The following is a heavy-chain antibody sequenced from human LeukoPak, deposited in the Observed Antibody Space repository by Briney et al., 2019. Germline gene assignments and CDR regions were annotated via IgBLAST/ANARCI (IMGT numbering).Heavy chain of an antibody. J-gene: IGHJ4*02. Sequence: GGSLRLSCAASGFTFSSYGMHWVRQAPGKGLEWVAVISYDGSNKYYADSVKGRFTISRDNSKNTQYLQMNSLRAEDTAVYYCAKGYCGGDCPFDYWGQGTLVTVSP. CDR3: AKGYCGGDCPFDY. CDR2: ISYDGSNK. D-gene: IGHD2-21*01. V-gene: IGHV3-30*18. CDR1: GFTFSSYG.